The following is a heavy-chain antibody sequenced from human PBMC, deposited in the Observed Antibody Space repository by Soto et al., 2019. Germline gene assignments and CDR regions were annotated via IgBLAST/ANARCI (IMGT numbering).Heavy chain of an antibody. CDR3: ARRWENYYYMDV. J-gene: IGHJ6*03. D-gene: IGHD1-26*01. V-gene: IGHV4-34*01. CDR2: SNHSGST. Sequence: QVQLQQWGAGLLKPSETLSLTCAVYGGSFSGYYWSWIRQPPGKGLEWIGESNHSGSTNYNPSLKSRVTISVDTSKNQFSLKLSSVTAADTAVYYCARRWENYYYMDVWGKGTTVTVSS. CDR1: GGSFSGYY.